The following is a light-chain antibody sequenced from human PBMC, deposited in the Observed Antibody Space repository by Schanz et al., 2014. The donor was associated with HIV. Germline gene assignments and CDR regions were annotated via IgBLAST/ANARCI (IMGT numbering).Light chain of an antibody. Sequence: EIVLTQSPGTVALSPGDRITLTCRASQSVSTTSLAWYLHKPGQSPRLLIYGASFRATGIPDRFSGSGAGTYFPLTISRLEPEDFGVYYCQQRGTFGQGTKVEIK. V-gene: IGKV3-20*01. J-gene: IGKJ1*01. CDR2: GAS. CDR1: QSVSTTS. CDR3: QQRGT.